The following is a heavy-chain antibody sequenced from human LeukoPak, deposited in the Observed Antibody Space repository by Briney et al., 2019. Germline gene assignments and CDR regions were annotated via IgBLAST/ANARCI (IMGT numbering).Heavy chain of an antibody. D-gene: IGHD3-22*01. V-gene: IGHV3-33*01. Sequence: GGSLRLSCAASGFTFSNYGMHWARQAPGKGLEWVGVIWYGGGNVKYPDSVKGRFTISRDNSKNMVYLQMNSLRAEDTAVYYCARALDTSGSCSYFDPWGPGTLVTVSS. CDR3: ARALDTSGSCSYFDP. CDR1: GFTFSNYG. CDR2: IWYGGGNV. J-gene: IGHJ5*02.